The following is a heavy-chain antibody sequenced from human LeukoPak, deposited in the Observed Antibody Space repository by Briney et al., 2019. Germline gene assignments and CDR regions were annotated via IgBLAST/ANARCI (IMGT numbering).Heavy chain of an antibody. V-gene: IGHV3-30*18. CDR2: ISYDGSNK. Sequence: GGSLRLSCAASGFTFSSYGIHWVRQAPGKGLGWVALISYDGSNKFYGDSVKGRFTISRDNSKNTLSLQMNSLRPEDTAVYYCVKEPSTVGPFDYWGQGTLVTVSS. D-gene: IGHD4-23*01. CDR1: GFTFSSYG. CDR3: VKEPSTVGPFDY. J-gene: IGHJ4*02.